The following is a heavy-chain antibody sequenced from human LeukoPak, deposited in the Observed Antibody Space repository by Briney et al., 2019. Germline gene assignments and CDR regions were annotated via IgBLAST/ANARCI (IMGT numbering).Heavy chain of an antibody. V-gene: IGHV4-39*07. J-gene: IGHJ5*02. CDR3: ARGPYCSGGSCYSGWFDP. Sequence: KPSETLSLNCTVSGGSVSSSGFYWGWIRQPPGKRLEWIGSIYYSGSTYYNPSLKNRVTISVDTSKNQFSLKLSSVTAADTAVYYCARGPYCSGGSCYSGWFDPWGQGTLVAVSS. D-gene: IGHD2-15*01. CDR1: GGSVSSSGFY. CDR2: IYYSGST.